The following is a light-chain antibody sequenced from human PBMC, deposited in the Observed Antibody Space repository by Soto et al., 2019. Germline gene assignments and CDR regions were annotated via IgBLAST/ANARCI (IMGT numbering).Light chain of an antibody. CDR1: QGISSA. Sequence: AIQLTQSPSSLSASVGDRVTITCRASQGISSALAWYQQKPGQAPKLLIYDASSLESGGPPRFRGSGSGTDCTLTISSRQPEDCATYYCEQFNSYPSVGQGTLLEI. J-gene: IGKJ5*01. CDR2: DAS. V-gene: IGKV1-13*02. CDR3: EQFNSYPS.